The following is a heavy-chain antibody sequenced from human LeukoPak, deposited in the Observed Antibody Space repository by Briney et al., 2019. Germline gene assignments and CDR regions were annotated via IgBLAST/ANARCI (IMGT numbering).Heavy chain of an antibody. CDR1: GESFSSYY. J-gene: IGHJ4*02. Sequence: SETLSLTCAVYGESFSSYYWSWIRQPPGEGLEWIGEIDHSGSTNYNPSLKSRVTISVDTSKNQFSLKLSSVTAADTAVYYCAKDGGHVLRYFDWLVDFDYWGQGTLVTVSS. CDR3: AKDGGHVLRYFDWLVDFDY. CDR2: IDHSGST. D-gene: IGHD3-9*01. V-gene: IGHV4-34*01.